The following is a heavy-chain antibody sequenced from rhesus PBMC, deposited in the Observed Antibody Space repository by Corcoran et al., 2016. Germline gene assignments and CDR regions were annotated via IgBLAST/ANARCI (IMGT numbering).Heavy chain of an antibody. CDR1: GGSISDSYR. J-gene: IGHJ4*01. CDR3: ARGRYSGYSPFYY. Sequence: QVQLQESGTGVVKPSATMSLTCDVSGGSISDSYRWSWIRPPPGEGVDWIGYIYGSSTSTHDTPSLNSRVTLSKDTSKNQFSLKLSSVTAADTAVYYCARGRYSGYSPFYYWGQGVLVTVSS. CDR2: IYGSSTST. V-gene: IGHV4S10*01. D-gene: IGHD5-24*01.